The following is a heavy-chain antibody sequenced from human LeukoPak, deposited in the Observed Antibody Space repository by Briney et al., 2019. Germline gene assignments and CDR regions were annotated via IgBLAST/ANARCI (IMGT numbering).Heavy chain of an antibody. J-gene: IGHJ4*02. D-gene: IGHD2-15*01. CDR3: ARDRCSGGCCYGYDY. Sequence: GGSLRLSCAASGFTFSDYGMHWVRQAPGKGLEWVAVIWYDGSKKHYADSVKGRFNISRDNSKSTLYLQMNSLRAEGTTVYYCARDRCSGGCCYGYDYWGQGTLVTVSS. CDR2: IWYDGSKK. CDR1: GFTFSDYG. V-gene: IGHV3-33*01.